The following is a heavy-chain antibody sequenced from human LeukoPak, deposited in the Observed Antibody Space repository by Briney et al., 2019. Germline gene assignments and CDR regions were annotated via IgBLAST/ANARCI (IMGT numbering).Heavy chain of an antibody. CDR2: INPNSGGT. V-gene: IGHV1-2*06. Sequence: ASVKVSCKASGYTFTGYYMHWVRQAPGQGLEWMGRINPNSGGTNYAQKFQGRVTITADESTSTAYMELSSLRSEDTAVYYCARDSGVLRYFDWLSPFDYWGQGTLVTVSS. J-gene: IGHJ4*02. CDR3: ARDSGVLRYFDWLSPFDY. D-gene: IGHD3-9*01. CDR1: GYTFTGYY.